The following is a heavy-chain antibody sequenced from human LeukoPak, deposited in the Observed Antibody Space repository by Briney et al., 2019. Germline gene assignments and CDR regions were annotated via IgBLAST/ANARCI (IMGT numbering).Heavy chain of an antibody. CDR1: GFTFSNYW. CDR3: ADTYYGSGSSPDY. CDR2: MKSDGTST. D-gene: IGHD3-10*01. V-gene: IGHV3-74*01. J-gene: IGHJ4*02. Sequence: GSLRLSCAASGFTFSNYWMHWVRQAPGKGLVWVARMKSDGTSTNYADSVKGRFTISRDNAKNTLYLQMNSLSAEDTAVYYCADTYYGSGSSPDYWGQGTLVTVSS.